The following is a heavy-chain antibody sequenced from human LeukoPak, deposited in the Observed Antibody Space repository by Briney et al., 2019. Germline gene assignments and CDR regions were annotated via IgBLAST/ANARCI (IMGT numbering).Heavy chain of an antibody. CDR3: ARDPAMVRGGAFDY. CDR2: IYYSGST. D-gene: IGHD3-10*01. CDR1: GGSISSGDYY. V-gene: IGHV4-30-4*01. J-gene: IGHJ4*02. Sequence: PSETLSLTCTVSGGSISSGDYYWSWIRQPPGKGLEWIGYIYYSGSTYYNPSLKSRVTISVDTSKNQFSLKLSSVTAADTAVYYCARDPAMVRGGAFDYWGQGTLVTVSS.